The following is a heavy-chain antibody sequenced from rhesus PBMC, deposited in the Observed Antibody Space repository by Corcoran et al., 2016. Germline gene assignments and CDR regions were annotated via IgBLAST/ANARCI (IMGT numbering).Heavy chain of an antibody. CDR3: ARDRYCGSTNCLGTTQPDV. CDR2: IYGSGSPP. J-gene: IGHJ5-2*02. V-gene: IGHV4S11*01. Sequence: QVQLQESGPGLVKPLETLSLTCGVSGGSISSNYWTWIRQPPGKGLEWLGYIYGSGSPPTHNPSPTWLVPRTVDASKTHCSRNLSSVTAADPAVYYCARDRYCGSTNCLGTTQPDVWGRGVLVTVSS. CDR1: GGSISSNY. D-gene: IGHD2-15*01.